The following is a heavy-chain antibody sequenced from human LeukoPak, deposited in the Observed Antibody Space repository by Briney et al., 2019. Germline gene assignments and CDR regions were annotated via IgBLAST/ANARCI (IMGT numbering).Heavy chain of an antibody. V-gene: IGHV3-23*01. J-gene: IGHJ4*02. D-gene: IGHD3-22*01. Sequence: PGASLRLSCAASGFTFSSYAVSWVRQAPGKGLEWVSAISGSGGSTYYADSVKGRFTISRDNSKNTLYLQMNSLRAEDTAVYYCAKDNYYDSSGYYTSWYYFDYWGQGTLVTVSS. CDR2: ISGSGGST. CDR3: AKDNYYDSSGYYTSWYYFDY. CDR1: GFTFSSYA.